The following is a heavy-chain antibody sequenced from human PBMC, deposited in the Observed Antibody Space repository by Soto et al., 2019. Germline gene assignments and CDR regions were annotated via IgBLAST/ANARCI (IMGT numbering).Heavy chain of an antibody. CDR3: ATLRGSGSYQFYYGMDV. J-gene: IGHJ6*02. V-gene: IGHV3-23*01. Sequence: PGGSLRLSCAASGFTFSSYAMSWVRQAPGKGLEWLSVISGSGGDTYYADSVKGRFTISRDNSKNTLYLQMNSLRAEDTAAYYCATLRGSGSYQFYYGMDVWGQGTTVTVSS. D-gene: IGHD1-26*01. CDR2: ISGSGGDT. CDR1: GFTFSSYA.